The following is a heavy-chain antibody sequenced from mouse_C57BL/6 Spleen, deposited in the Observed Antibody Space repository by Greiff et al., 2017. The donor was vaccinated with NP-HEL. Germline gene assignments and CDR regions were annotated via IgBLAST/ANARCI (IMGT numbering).Heavy chain of an antibody. J-gene: IGHJ3*01. CDR3: ARPIYYDYDEGEFAY. CDR2: ISSGSSTI. Sequence: EVKLVESGGGLVKPGGSLKLSCAASGFTFSDYGMHWVRQAPEKGLEWVAYISSGSSTIYYADTVKGRFTISRDNAKNTLFLQMTSLRSEDTAMYYCARPIYYDYDEGEFAYWGQGTLVTVSA. CDR1: GFTFSDYG. V-gene: IGHV5-17*01. D-gene: IGHD2-4*01.